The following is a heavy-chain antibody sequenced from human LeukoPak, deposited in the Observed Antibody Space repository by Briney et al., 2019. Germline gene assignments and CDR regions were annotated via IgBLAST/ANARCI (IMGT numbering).Heavy chain of an antibody. J-gene: IGHJ4*02. CDR2: IYYSGST. Sequence: KPSETLSLTCTVSGGSISSSSYYWGWIRQPPGKGLEWIGSIYYSGSTYYNPSLKSRVTISVDTSKNQFSLKLSSVTAADTAVYYCARHGRRVPAAALRYSSSWYDYWGQGTLVTVSS. D-gene: IGHD6-13*01. V-gene: IGHV4-39*01. CDR1: GGSISSSSYY. CDR3: ARHGRRVPAAALRYSSSWYDY.